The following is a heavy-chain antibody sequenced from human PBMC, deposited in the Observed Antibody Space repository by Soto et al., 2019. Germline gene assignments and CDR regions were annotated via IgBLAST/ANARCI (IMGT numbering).Heavy chain of an antibody. D-gene: IGHD2-2*01. J-gene: IGHJ3*02. CDR2: IYSGGST. Sequence: GGSLRLSCAASGFTVSSNYMSWVRQAPGKGLEWVSVIYSGGSTYYADSVKGRFTISRDNSKNTLYLQMNSLRAEDTAVYYCAREHIVVVPAATIPSDAFDIWGQGTMVTVSS. V-gene: IGHV3-66*01. CDR3: AREHIVVVPAATIPSDAFDI. CDR1: GFTVSSNY.